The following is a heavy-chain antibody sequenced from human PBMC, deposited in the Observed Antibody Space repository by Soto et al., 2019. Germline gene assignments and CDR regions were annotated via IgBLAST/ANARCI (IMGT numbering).Heavy chain of an antibody. CDR1: GFTFSSYG. J-gene: IGHJ6*02. Sequence: QVQLVESGGGVVQPGRSLRLSCAASGFTFSSYGMHWVRQAPGKGLEWVAVIWYDGSNKYYADSVKGRFTISRDNSKNTLYLQMNSLRAEDTAVYYCARDLKVKPTTVTTWGWQYYYYYGMDVWGQGTTVTVSS. V-gene: IGHV3-33*01. CDR3: ARDLKVKPTTVTTWGWQYYYYYGMDV. D-gene: IGHD4-17*01. CDR2: IWYDGSNK.